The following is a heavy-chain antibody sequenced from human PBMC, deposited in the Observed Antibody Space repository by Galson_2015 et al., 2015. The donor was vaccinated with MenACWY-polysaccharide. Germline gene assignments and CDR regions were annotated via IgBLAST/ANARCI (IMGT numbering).Heavy chain of an antibody. Sequence: SLRLSCAASGFTFSTYWMNWVRQAPGKGLEWVAIIKQDGSAIHYMDSVRGRFTIPRDNAKNSLFLQMNSLRTEDTAVYYCAGGSGYLIDDWGQGTLVTVSS. CDR1: GFTFSTYW. J-gene: IGHJ4*02. D-gene: IGHD2-2*03. CDR2: IKQDGSAI. V-gene: IGHV3-7*03. CDR3: AGGSGYLIDD.